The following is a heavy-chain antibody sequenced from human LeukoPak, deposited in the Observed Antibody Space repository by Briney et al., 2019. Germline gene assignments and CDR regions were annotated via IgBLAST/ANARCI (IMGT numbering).Heavy chain of an antibody. CDR2: ISYDGSSK. J-gene: IGHJ3*02. CDR3: AKQSGFGAFDI. D-gene: IGHD3-3*01. Sequence: PGRSLRLSCAASGFTFSSYGMHWVRQAPGKGLEWVAVISYDGSSKYYADSVKGRFTISRDNSKNTLYLQMNSLRAEDTAVYYCAKQSGFGAFDIWGQGTMVTVSS. CDR1: GFTFSSYG. V-gene: IGHV3-30*18.